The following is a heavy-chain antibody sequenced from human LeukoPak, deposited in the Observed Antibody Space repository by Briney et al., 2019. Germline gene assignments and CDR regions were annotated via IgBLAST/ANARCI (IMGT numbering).Heavy chain of an antibody. J-gene: IGHJ5*02. CDR1: GGSISSSTYY. D-gene: IGHD1-1*01. V-gene: IGHV4-39*01. CDR3: AKHSGLRYNWKGWFDP. CDR2: IYYSGST. Sequence: SETLSLTCTVSGGSISSSTYYWGWIRQPPGKGLEWIGNIYYSGSTYYNSSLKSRVTISVDTSKNQFSLRLSSVTAADTAVYYCAKHSGLRYNWKGWFDPWGQGTLVTVSS.